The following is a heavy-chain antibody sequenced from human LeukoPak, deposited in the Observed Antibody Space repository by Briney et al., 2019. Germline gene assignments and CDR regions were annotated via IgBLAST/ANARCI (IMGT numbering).Heavy chain of an antibody. Sequence: SETLSLTCTVSGGSISSHYWSWIRQPPGKGLEWIGYIYYSGSTNYNPSLKSRVTISVDTSKNQFSLKLSFVTAADTAVYYCARGPDYDILTGSSRGGGYFDYWGQGTLVTVSS. D-gene: IGHD3-9*01. CDR1: GGSISSHY. CDR3: ARGPDYDILTGSSRGGGYFDY. V-gene: IGHV4-59*11. CDR2: IYYSGST. J-gene: IGHJ4*02.